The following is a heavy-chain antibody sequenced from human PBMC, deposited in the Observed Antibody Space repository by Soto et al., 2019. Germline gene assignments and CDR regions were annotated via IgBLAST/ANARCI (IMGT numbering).Heavy chain of an antibody. V-gene: IGHV1-18*01. D-gene: IGHD3-9*01. CDR3: ARDGEITIFSDY. CDR1: VYTFTIYG. Sequence: ASVNASCKASVYTFTIYGISWVRQAPGQGLEWMGWISAYNGNTNYAQKLQGRVTMTTDTSTSTAYMELRSLRSDDTAVYYCARDGEITIFSDYWGQGTLVTV. J-gene: IGHJ4*02. CDR2: ISAYNGNT.